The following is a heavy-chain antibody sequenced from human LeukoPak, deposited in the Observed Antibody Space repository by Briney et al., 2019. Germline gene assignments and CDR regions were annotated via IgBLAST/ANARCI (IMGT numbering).Heavy chain of an antibody. CDR2: MNPNSGNT. CDR1: GYTFTSYD. J-gene: IGHJ4*02. CDR3: ARTGGYKEWLRPVDY. D-gene: IGHD5-12*01. V-gene: IGHV1-8*01. Sequence: ASVKVSCKASGYTFTSYDINWVRQATGQGLEWMGWMNPNSGNTGYAQKFQGRVTVTRNTSISTAYMELSSLRSEDTAVYYCARTGGYKEWLRPVDYWGQGTLVTVSS.